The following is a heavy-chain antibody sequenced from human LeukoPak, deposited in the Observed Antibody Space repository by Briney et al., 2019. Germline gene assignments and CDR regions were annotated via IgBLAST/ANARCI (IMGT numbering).Heavy chain of an antibody. V-gene: IGHV3-30*18. CDR3: AKDLSGDYGY. CDR1: GFTFSSYG. J-gene: IGHJ4*02. CDR2: ISYDGSNK. Sequence: PGGSLRLSCAASGFTFSSYGMHWVRQAPGKGLEWVAVISYDGSNKYYADSVKGRFTISRDNSKNTLYLQMNSLRAEDTAVYYCAKDLSGDYGYWGQGTLVTVSS. D-gene: IGHD4-17*01.